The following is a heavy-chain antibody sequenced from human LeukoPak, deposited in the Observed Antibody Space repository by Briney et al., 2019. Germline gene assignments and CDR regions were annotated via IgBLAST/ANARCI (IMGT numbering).Heavy chain of an antibody. Sequence: GGSLRLSCAASGFTFSTYAIHWVRQAPGRGLEWVAVISYDGGNKYYGDSEKGRFTISRDNSKNTLYLQMSSLRAEDTAVYYCARDRKGISAFDIWGQGTMVTVSS. V-gene: IGHV3-30-3*01. CDR2: ISYDGGNK. CDR3: ARDRKGISAFDI. CDR1: GFTFSTYA. J-gene: IGHJ3*02. D-gene: IGHD2-15*01.